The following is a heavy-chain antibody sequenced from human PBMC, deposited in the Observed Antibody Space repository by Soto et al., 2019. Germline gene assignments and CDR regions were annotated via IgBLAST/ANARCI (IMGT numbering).Heavy chain of an antibody. CDR1: GYSFTSYW. CDR2: IYPGASNI. Sequence: EVQLVQSGAEVKKPGESLKISCKASGYSFTSYWIAWVRQMPGKGLEWMGIIYPGASNIRYSPAFQGQVTISADKSISTASPQWSSLKASDNAMDYCARDGYFDLWGRGTLVTFAS. CDR3: ARDGYFDL. J-gene: IGHJ2*01. V-gene: IGHV5-51*03.